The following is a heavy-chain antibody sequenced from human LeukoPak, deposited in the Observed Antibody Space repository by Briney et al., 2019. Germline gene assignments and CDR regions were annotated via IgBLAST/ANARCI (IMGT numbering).Heavy chain of an antibody. J-gene: IGHJ4*02. D-gene: IGHD3-10*01. V-gene: IGHV1-46*01. Sequence: GASVKVSCKASGYTFITYKMHWVRPAPGQGLEWVGIINPSDGDRRNAQKFQGRVTMTRDMSTSTVYMELSSLRSEDTAVYYCAKDGGSYSADYWGQGTLVTVSS. CDR1: GYTFITYK. CDR3: AKDGGSYSADY. CDR2: INPSDGDR.